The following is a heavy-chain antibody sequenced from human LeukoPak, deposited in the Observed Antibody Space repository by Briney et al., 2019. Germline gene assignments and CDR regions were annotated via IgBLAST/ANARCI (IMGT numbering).Heavy chain of an antibody. J-gene: IGHJ5*02. CDR3: ARAYCSGGSCYSIDWFDP. Sequence: PSQTLSLTCAVSGGSISSGGYSWSWIRQPPGKGLEWIGYIYHSGSTYYNPSLKSRVTISVDRSKNQFSLKLSSVTAADTAVYYCARAYCSGGSCYSIDWFDPWGQGTLVTVSS. V-gene: IGHV4-30-2*01. CDR1: GGSISSGGYS. D-gene: IGHD2-15*01. CDR2: IYHSGST.